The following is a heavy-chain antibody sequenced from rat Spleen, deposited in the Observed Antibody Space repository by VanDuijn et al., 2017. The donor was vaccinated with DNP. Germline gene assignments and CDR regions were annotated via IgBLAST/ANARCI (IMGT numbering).Heavy chain of an antibody. D-gene: IGHD1-4*01. J-gene: IGHJ3*01. CDR2: VNSAGST. CDR1: GYSITSSYR. V-gene: IGHV3-3*01. Sequence: EVQLQESGPGLVKPSQSLSLTCSVTGYSITSSYRWNWIRKFPGNKLEWMGSVNSAGSTNHNPSLKSRISITRDTSKNQFFLQVNSVNTEDTATYYCARWPGYNPPYAMDAWGQGSLVTVSS. CDR3: ARWPGYNPPYAMDA.